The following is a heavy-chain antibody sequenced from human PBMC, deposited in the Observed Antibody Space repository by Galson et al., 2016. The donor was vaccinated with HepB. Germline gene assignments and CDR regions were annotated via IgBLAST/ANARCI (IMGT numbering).Heavy chain of an antibody. CDR1: GFTFSRYT. CDR2: ISCGSSYM. CDR3: ARARDSYGHALDI. V-gene: IGHV3-21*01. J-gene: IGHJ3*02. D-gene: IGHD5-18*01. Sequence: SLRLSCAASGFTFSRYTMNWVRQAPGKGLEWVSSISCGSSYMYYADSVKGRFTISRDNAKNSLYLQMNTLRAEDTAVYYCARARDSYGHALDIWGQGTMVTVSS.